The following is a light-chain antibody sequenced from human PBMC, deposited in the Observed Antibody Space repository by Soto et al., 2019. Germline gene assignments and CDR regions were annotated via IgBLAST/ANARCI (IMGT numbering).Light chain of an antibody. Sequence: EIVLTQSPGPLSLSPGERATLSCRASQTINNNYIAWYQQKPGLAPRLLIYSASSRATGIPARFSGSGSGTEFTLTISSLQSEDFAVYYCQQYSIWRTFGQGTKVDIK. CDR1: QTINNNY. CDR2: SAS. CDR3: QQYSIWRT. V-gene: IGKV3-20*01. J-gene: IGKJ1*01.